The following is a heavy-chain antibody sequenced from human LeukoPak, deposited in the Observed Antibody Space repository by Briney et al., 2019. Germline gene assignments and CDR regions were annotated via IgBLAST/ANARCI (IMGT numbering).Heavy chain of an antibody. D-gene: IGHD5-12*01. CDR3: AKVPLHDLYSDYDPPFDY. CDR1: GFTFSSYA. Sequence: GGSLRLSCAASGFTFSSYAMSWVRQAPGKGLEWVSAISGSGGSTYYADSVKGRFTISRDNSKNTLYLQMNSLRAEDTAVYYCAKVPLHDLYSDYDPPFDYWGQGTLVTASS. CDR2: ISGSGGST. J-gene: IGHJ4*02. V-gene: IGHV3-23*01.